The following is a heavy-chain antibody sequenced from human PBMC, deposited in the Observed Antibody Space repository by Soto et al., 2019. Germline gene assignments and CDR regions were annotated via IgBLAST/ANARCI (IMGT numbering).Heavy chain of an antibody. CDR2: IYYSGSN. V-gene: IGHV4-31*03. CDR3: AREVVITPFNWFDP. D-gene: IGHD3-22*01. Sequence: QVQLQESGPGLVKPSQTLSLTCTVSGGSISSGGYYWSWIRQHPGKSLEWIGYIYYSGSNYYNPSLKSRFTISVDTSKNQFSLKLSSVTAADTAVYYCAREVVITPFNWFDPWGQGTLVTVSS. J-gene: IGHJ5*02. CDR1: GGSISSGGYY.